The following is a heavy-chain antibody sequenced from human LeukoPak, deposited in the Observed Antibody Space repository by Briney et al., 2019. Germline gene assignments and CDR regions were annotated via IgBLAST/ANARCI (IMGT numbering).Heavy chain of an antibody. CDR3: ARIMEYCSSTSCYYGMDV. J-gene: IGHJ6*02. Sequence: SVTVSCTTSGGTFNNYAINWVRQAPGQGLEWMGGIIPLFRTANYAQNFQGRVTITADESTRTAYMELSSLRSEDTAVYYCARIMEYCSSTSCYYGMDVWGQGTAVTVSS. CDR1: GGTFNNYA. D-gene: IGHD2-2*01. CDR2: IIPLFRTA. V-gene: IGHV1-69*13.